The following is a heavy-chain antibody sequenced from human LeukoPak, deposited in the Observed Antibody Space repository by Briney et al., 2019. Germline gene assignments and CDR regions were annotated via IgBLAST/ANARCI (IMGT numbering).Heavy chain of an antibody. J-gene: IGHJ3*02. V-gene: IGHV4-59*01. D-gene: IGHD3-10*01. Sequence: SETLSLTCTVSGGSISSYYWSWIRQPPGKGLEWIGYIYYSGSTNYNPSLKNRVTISVDTSKNQFSLQLSSVTAADTAVYYCARWIPRTLCGSGSVEGAFDSRGQGTMVTVSS. CDR1: GGSISSYY. CDR2: IYYSGST. CDR3: ARWIPRTLCGSGSVEGAFDS.